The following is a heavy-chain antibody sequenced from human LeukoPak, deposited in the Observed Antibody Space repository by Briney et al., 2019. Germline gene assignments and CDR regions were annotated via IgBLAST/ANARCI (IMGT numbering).Heavy chain of an antibody. CDR3: ARGNSGTRSFDY. D-gene: IGHD1-26*01. J-gene: IGHJ4*02. V-gene: IGHV6-1*01. CDR2: TYYRSKWYN. Sequence: SQTLSLTCAITGDSVSSISAAWNWIRQSPSRGLEWLGRTYYRSKWYNDYAVAVKSRITINPDTSKNHFTLQLNSVTPEDTAVYYCARGNSGTRSFDYWGQGILVTVSA. CDR1: GDSVSSISAA.